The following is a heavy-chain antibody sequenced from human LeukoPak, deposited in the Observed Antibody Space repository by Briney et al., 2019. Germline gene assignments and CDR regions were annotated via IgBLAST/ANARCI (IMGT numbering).Heavy chain of an antibody. CDR1: GGTFSSYA. CDR3: ARGVGVLYSWFDP. V-gene: IGHV1-69*05. J-gene: IGHJ5*02. D-gene: IGHD1-26*01. Sequence: SVEVSCRASGGTFSSYAISWVRRAPGQGLEWMGGIIPIFGTANYAQKFQGRVTITTDESTSTAYMELSSLRSEDTAVYYCARGVGVLYSWFDPWGQGTLVAVCS. CDR2: IIPIFGTA.